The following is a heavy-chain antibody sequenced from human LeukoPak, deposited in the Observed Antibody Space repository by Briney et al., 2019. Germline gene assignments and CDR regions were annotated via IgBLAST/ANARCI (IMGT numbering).Heavy chain of an antibody. J-gene: IGHJ5*02. Sequence: SETLSLTCAVSGGSISSGGYSWSWIRQPPGKGLEWIGYIYYSGSTYYNPSLKSRVTISVDTSKNQFSLKLSSVTAADTAVYYCARGLCIFDFWSCGAFVWGVSAGAGAFDPWGQGTLVTVSS. CDR2: IYYSGST. CDR3: ARGLCIFDFWSCGAFVWGVSAGAGAFDP. CDR1: GGSISSGGYS. V-gene: IGHV4-30-4*07. D-gene: IGHD3-3*01.